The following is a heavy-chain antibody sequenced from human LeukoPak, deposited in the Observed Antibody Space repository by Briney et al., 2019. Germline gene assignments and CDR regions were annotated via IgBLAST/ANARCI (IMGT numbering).Heavy chain of an antibody. D-gene: IGHD5-12*01. CDR3: ARADSGYDPLDY. J-gene: IGHJ4*02. CDR1: GYTFTGYY. CDR2: INPNSGGT. Sequence: ASVEVSCKASGYTFTGYYMHWVRQAPGQGLEWMGWINPNSGGTNYAQKFQGRVTMTRDTSISTAYMELSRLRSDDTAVYYCARADSGYDPLDYWGQGTLVTVSS. V-gene: IGHV1-2*02.